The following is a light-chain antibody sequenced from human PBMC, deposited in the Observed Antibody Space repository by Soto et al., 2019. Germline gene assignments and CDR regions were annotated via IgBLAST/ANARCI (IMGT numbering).Light chain of an antibody. CDR3: QLYGISPH. J-gene: IGKJ5*01. CDR1: QTVTDNY. Sequence: EIVLTQSPGILSLSPGERATLSCRASQTVTDNYFAWYQQKPGQAPRLLIYASSNRATGIPDRFSGSASGTDFTLTINRLEPEDFAVYYCQLYGISPHFGQGTRLEI. CDR2: ASS. V-gene: IGKV3-20*01.